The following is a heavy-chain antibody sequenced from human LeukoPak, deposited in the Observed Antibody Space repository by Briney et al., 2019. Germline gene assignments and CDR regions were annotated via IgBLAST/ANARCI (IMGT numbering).Heavy chain of an antibody. D-gene: IGHD3-3*01. CDR1: GGTFSSYA. V-gene: IGHV1-69*13. CDR3: ARVVTRRNFWSGYYHDC. CDR2: IIPIFGTA. J-gene: IGHJ4*02. Sequence: SVKVSRKASGGTFSSYAISWVRQTPGQGLEWMGGIIPIFGTANYAQKFQGRVTVTADESTSTAYMELSSLRSEDTAVYYCARVVTRRNFWSGYYHDCWGQGTLVTVSS.